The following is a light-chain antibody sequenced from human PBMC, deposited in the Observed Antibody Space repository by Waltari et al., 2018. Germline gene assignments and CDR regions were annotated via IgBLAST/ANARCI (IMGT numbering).Light chain of an antibody. V-gene: IGKV1-9*01. CDR2: TAS. J-gene: IGKJ5*01. Sequence: DIQLTQSPSFLSASVGDRVTITCRARQGINTYLAWYQQKPGKAPKVLIYTASTLHTGVPSRFSGSGSGTEFTLTISSLQPEDFATYYCQQLNSYPITFGHGTRLEIK. CDR3: QQLNSYPIT. CDR1: QGINTY.